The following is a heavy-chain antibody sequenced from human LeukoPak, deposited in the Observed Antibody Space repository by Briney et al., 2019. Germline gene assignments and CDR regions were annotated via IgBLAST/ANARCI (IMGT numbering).Heavy chain of an antibody. CDR2: INPNNGDA. CDR1: GYTFTGYY. CDR3: ATDLYY. V-gene: IGHV1-2*06. J-gene: IGHJ4*02. Sequence: ASVKVSCKASGYTFTGYYMHWVRQAPGQGLERMGQINPNNGDADYAQKFQGRVTMTEDTSTDTAYMELSSLRSEDTAVYYCATDLYYWGQGTLVTVSS.